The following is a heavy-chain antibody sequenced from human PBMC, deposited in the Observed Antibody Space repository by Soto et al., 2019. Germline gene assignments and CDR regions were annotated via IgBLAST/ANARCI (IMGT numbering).Heavy chain of an antibody. Sequence: SETLSLTCTVSGGSISSYYWSWIRQPPGKGLEWIGEINHSGSTNYNPSLKSRVTISVDTSKNQFSLKLSSVTAADTAVYYCARWAVAGPLYNWFDPWGQGTLVTVSS. CDR3: ARWAVAGPLYNWFDP. CDR2: INHSGST. V-gene: IGHV4-34*01. J-gene: IGHJ5*02. CDR1: GGSISSYY. D-gene: IGHD6-19*01.